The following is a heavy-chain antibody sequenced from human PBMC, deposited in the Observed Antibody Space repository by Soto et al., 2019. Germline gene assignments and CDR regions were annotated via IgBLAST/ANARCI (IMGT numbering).Heavy chain of an antibody. CDR3: AHRRGYYDSSGYWFDP. CDR1: GFSLSTSGVG. V-gene: IGHV2-5*02. CDR2: IYWDDDK. D-gene: IGHD3-22*01. Sequence: QITLKESGPTLVKPTQTLTLTCTFSGFSLSTSGVGVGWIRQPPGKALEWLALIYWDDDKRYSPSLKSRLTITKDTSKNQVVLTMTNMDPVDTATYYCAHRRGYYDSSGYWFDPWRQGTLVTVSS. J-gene: IGHJ5*02.